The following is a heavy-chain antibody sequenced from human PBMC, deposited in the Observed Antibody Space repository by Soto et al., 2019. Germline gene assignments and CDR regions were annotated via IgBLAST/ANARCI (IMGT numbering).Heavy chain of an antibody. Sequence: LRLSCAASGFSFSTYLMSWVRQAPGKGLEWVANIKQGGNEKFYVDSVKGRFTISRDNDKKSLYLQMDSLRVEDTAVYYCVGALTYEVPYYYYGMDVWGQGT. CDR1: GFSFSTYL. J-gene: IGHJ6*02. CDR2: IKQGGNEK. V-gene: IGHV3-7*01. CDR3: VGALTYEVPYYYYGMDV. D-gene: IGHD3-16*01.